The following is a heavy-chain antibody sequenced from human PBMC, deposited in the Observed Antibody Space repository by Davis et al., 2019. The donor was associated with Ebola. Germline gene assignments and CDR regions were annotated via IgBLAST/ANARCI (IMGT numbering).Heavy chain of an antibody. CDR3: ARAFVVVPAAPTNYYYYGMDV. V-gene: IGHV4-4*02. CDR2: IYHSGST. CDR1: GGSISSSNW. J-gene: IGHJ6*04. D-gene: IGHD2-2*01. Sequence: MPSETLSLTCAVSGGSISSSNWWSWVRQPPGKGLEWIGEIYHSGSTNYNPSLKSRVTISVDKSKNQFSLKLSSVTAADTAVYYCARAFVVVPAAPTNYYYYGMDVWGKGTTVTVSS.